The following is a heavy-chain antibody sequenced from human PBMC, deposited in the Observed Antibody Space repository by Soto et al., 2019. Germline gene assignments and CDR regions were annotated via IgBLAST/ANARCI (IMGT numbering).Heavy chain of an antibody. J-gene: IGHJ4*02. V-gene: IGHV4-59*01. CDR1: GGSISSYY. D-gene: IGHD6-19*01. CDR2: IYYSGST. Sequence: PSETLSLTCTVSGGSISSYYWSWIRQPPGKGLEWIGYIYYSGSTNYNPSLKSRVTISVDTSKNQFSLKLSSVTAADTAVYYCARLRLSSGWYDGVYWGQGTLVTSPQ. CDR3: ARLRLSSGWYDGVY.